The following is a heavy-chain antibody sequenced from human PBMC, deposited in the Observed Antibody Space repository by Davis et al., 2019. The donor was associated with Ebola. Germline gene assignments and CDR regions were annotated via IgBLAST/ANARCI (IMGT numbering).Heavy chain of an antibody. V-gene: IGHV3-53*01. CDR3: ARGYCSGMNCYDTYWGGYYMDV. CDR2: IYPGGRT. J-gene: IGHJ6*03. Sequence: GESPMIPRAASHTPPSNNYMPWVRQSPRTALEWVSAIYPGGRTYHADSVKGRFTISRDKSKNMLYLQLNSLRAEDTAMYYCARGYCSGMNCYDTYWGGYYMDVWGKGTTVTVSS. D-gene: IGHD2-15*01. CDR1: HTPPSNNY.